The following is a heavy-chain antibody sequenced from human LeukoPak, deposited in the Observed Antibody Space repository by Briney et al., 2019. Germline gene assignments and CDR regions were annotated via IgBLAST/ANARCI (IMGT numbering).Heavy chain of an antibody. Sequence: GGSLRLSCTASGFTFGDYAMSWVRQAPGKGLEWVGFIRSKAYGGTTEYAASVKGRFTISRDDSKSIAYLQMNSLKTEDTAVYYCTLEGLGANYYYYMDVWGKGTTVTISS. J-gene: IGHJ6*03. CDR3: TLEGLGANYYYYMDV. V-gene: IGHV3-49*04. CDR1: GFTFGDYA. D-gene: IGHD3/OR15-3a*01. CDR2: IRSKAYGGTT.